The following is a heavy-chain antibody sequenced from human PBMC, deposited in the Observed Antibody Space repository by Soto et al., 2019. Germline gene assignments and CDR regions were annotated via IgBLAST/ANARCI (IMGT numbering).Heavy chain of an antibody. D-gene: IGHD2-21*02. CDR1: GYTFTSYS. Sequence: QVQLVQSGAEEKKPGASVKVSCKASGYTFTSYSIHWVRQAPGQRLEWMGWINADNGNTKYSQKFQGRVNITRDTSASTAYMELSSLRSEDKAVYYCARGIVVVTAVEDLGPVALVTVSS. V-gene: IGHV1-3*05. J-gene: IGHJ4*02. CDR3: ARGIVVVTAVED. CDR2: INADNGNT.